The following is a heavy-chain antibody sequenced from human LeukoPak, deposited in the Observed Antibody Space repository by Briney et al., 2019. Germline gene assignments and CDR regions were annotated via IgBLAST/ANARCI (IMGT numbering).Heavy chain of an antibody. CDR3: ASRLARGYTYGLNWFDP. D-gene: IGHD5-18*01. CDR1: GGSISSSSYY. V-gene: IGHV4-39*01. Sequence: SETLSLTCTVSGGSISSSSYYWGWIRQPPGKGLEWIGSIYFSGITYYNPSLKSRVTISVDTSKNQFSLNLSSVTAADTAVYYCASRLARGYTYGLNWFDPWGLGTLVTVSS. J-gene: IGHJ5*02. CDR2: IYFSGIT.